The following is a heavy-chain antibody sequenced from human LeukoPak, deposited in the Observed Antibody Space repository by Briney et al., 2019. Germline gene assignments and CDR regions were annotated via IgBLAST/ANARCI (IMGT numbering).Heavy chain of an antibody. Sequence: SETLSLTCAVYGGSFSGYYWSWIRQPPGKWLEWIGEINHSGSTNYNPSLKSRVTISVDTSKNQFSLKLSSVTAADTAVYYCARGSPRYSSGWYNYFDYWGQGTLVTVSS. CDR3: ARGSPRYSSGWYNYFDY. CDR2: INHSGST. CDR1: GGSFSGYY. V-gene: IGHV4-34*01. D-gene: IGHD6-19*01. J-gene: IGHJ4*02.